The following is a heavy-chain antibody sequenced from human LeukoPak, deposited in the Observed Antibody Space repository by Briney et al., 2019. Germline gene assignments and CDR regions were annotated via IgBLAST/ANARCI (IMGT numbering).Heavy chain of an antibody. D-gene: IGHD6-19*01. Sequence: PGGSLRLSCAASGFTFSSYAMHWVRQAPGKGLEWVAVISYDGSNKYYADSVKGRFTISRDNSKNTLYLQMNSLRAEDTAVYYCAREWLVKGLSDAFDIWGQGTVVTVSS. J-gene: IGHJ3*02. CDR2: ISYDGSNK. CDR3: AREWLVKGLSDAFDI. V-gene: IGHV3-30-3*01. CDR1: GFTFSSYA.